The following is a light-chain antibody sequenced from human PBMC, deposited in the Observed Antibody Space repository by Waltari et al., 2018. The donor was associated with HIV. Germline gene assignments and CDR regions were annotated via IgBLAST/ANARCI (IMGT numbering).Light chain of an antibody. V-gene: IGKV3-20*01. CDR3: QQYGSSPPLT. J-gene: IGKJ4*01. CDR1: QSGSSSY. Sequence: ELVLTQSTGTLSLSPGERATLSSRASQSGSSSYLAWYQQKPGQAPRLLIYGASSRATGIPDRFSGSGSGTDFTLTISRLEPEDFAVYYCQQYGSSPPLTFGGGTKVEIK. CDR2: GAS.